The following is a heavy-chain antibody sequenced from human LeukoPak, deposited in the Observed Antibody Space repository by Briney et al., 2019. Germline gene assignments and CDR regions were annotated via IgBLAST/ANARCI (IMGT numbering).Heavy chain of an antibody. J-gene: IGHJ6*02. Sequence: PGGSLRLSCAASGFTFSTYAMNWVRQAPGKGLEWVSYITNNGSTIYYADSVKGRFTISRDKAENSLYLQMNSLRVEDSAVYYCARGHYGLDVWGQGTTVTVSS. V-gene: IGHV3-48*03. CDR3: ARGHYGLDV. CDR2: ITNNGSTI. CDR1: GFTFSTYA.